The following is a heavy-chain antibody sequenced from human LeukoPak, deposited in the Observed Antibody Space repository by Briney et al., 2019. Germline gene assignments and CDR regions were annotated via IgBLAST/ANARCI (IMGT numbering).Heavy chain of an antibody. CDR1: GYTFTSYG. D-gene: IGHD3-22*01. CDR2: ISAYNGNT. V-gene: IGHV1-18*01. Sequence: ASVKVSCKASGYTFTSYGISWVRQAPGQGLEWMGWISAYNGNTNYAQKLQDRVTMTTDTSTSTAYMELRSLRSDDTAVYYCAREGDYYDSSGYSKAFDIWGQGTMVTVSS. CDR3: AREGDYYDSSGYSKAFDI. J-gene: IGHJ3*02.